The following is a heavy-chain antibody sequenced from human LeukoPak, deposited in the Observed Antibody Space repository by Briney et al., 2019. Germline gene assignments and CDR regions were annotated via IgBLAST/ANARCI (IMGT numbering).Heavy chain of an antibody. CDR1: GYTFTGYY. CDR3: AADPGPYYCESGSYINWFDP. CDR2: INPNSGGT. Sequence: GASVKVSCKASGYTFTGYYMHWVRQAPGQGLEWMGWINPNSGGTNYAQKFQGRVTMTRDTSISTAYMELSRLRSDDTAVYYCAADPGPYYCESGSYINWFDPWGQGTLVTVSS. J-gene: IGHJ5*02. V-gene: IGHV1-2*02. D-gene: IGHD3-10*01.